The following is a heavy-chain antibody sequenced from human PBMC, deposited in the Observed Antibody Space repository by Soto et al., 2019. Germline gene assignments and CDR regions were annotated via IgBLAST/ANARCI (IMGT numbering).Heavy chain of an antibody. Sequence: QVQLQQWGAGLLKPSETLSLTCAVYGGSFSGYYWSWIRQPPGKGLEWIGEIKHSGSTNYNPSLKSRVTISVDTSKNQFSLKLSSVTAADTAVYYCAREGYSYAYDYWGQGTLVTVSS. D-gene: IGHD5-18*01. CDR2: IKHSGST. V-gene: IGHV4-34*01. J-gene: IGHJ4*02. CDR3: AREGYSYAYDY. CDR1: GGSFSGYY.